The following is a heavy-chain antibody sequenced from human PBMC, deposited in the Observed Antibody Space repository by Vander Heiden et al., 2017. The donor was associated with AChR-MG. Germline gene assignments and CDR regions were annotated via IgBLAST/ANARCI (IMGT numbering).Heavy chain of an antibody. Sequence: VQLQASGPGLVTPSQTRSHTCTVSGGSLRSGDYYWSWIRQPPGKGLEWIGYIYYSGSTYYNPALKRRVTISVDTSKNQFSQKMSSVTAADTAVYYCATEGSRRSTRPTHAFDIWVQGTMVTVSS. CDR2: IYYSGST. CDR1: GGSLRSGDYY. J-gene: IGHJ3*02. CDR3: ATEGSRRSTRPTHAFDI. D-gene: IGHD2-2*01. V-gene: IGHV4-30-4*01.